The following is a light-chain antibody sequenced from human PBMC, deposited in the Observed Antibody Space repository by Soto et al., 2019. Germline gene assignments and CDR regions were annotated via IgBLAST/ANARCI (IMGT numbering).Light chain of an antibody. CDR2: EVS. J-gene: IGLJ3*02. V-gene: IGLV2-14*01. Sequence: QSALTQPASVSGSPGQSITISCTGTSSDVGGYNYVSWYQQHPDKAPKLMIYEVSNRPSGVSNRFSGSKSGNTASLTISGLQSEDEGNYYCSSYTRGSTLVFGGGTKVIVL. CDR3: SSYTRGSTLV. CDR1: SSDVGGYNY.